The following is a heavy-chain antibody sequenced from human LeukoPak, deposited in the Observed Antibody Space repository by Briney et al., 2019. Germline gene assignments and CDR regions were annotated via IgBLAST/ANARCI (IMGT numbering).Heavy chain of an antibody. Sequence: QPGGSLRLSCAASGFTFSSYEMNWIRQAPGKGLAWVSDISSTSTTIYYADSVKGRFTISRDNAKNSVYLQMNSLGAEDTAVYYCVRQYCSDNYCPLLDYSGQGTLVTVSS. CDR2: ISSTSTTI. D-gene: IGHD2-15*01. CDR3: VRQYCSDNYCPLLDY. CDR1: GFTFSSYE. J-gene: IGHJ4*02. V-gene: IGHV3-48*03.